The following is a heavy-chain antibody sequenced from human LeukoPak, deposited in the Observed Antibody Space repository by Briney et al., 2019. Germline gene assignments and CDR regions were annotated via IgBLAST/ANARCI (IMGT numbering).Heavy chain of an antibody. CDR3: ATFDYYGSGSYRS. CDR2: IYYSGST. V-gene: IGHV4-59*08. J-gene: IGHJ4*02. CDR1: GGSIGSYY. Sequence: SETLSLTCTVSGGSIGSYYWSWIRQPPGKGLEWLGYIYYSGSTNYNPSLKSRVTISVDTSKNQFSLKLSSVTAADTAVYYCATFDYYGSGSYRSWGQGTLVTVSS. D-gene: IGHD3-10*01.